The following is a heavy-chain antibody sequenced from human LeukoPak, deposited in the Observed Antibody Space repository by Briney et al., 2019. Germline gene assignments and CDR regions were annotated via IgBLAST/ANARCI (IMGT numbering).Heavy chain of an antibody. CDR1: GGSISSGSYY. CDR2: IYTSGST. CDR3: ARSENYDFWSGYPPEYYYYMDV. V-gene: IGHV4-61*02. Sequence: SETLSLTCTVSGGSISSGSYYWSWIRQPAGKGLEWIGRIYTSGSTNYNPSLKSRVTISVDTSKNQFSLKLSSVTAADTAVYYCARSENYDFWSGYPPEYYYYMDVWGKGTTVTVSS. J-gene: IGHJ6*03. D-gene: IGHD3-3*01.